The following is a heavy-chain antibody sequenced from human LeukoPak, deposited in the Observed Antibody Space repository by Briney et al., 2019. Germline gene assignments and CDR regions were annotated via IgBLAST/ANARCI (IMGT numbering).Heavy chain of an antibody. J-gene: IGHJ5*02. CDR3: ARDNSVEDTAWWFDP. Sequence: ASVKVSCKASGYTFTSYYMHWVRQAPGQGLEWMGIINPSGGSTSYAQKFQGRVTMTRDMSTSTDYMELSSLRAEDTAVYYCARDNSVEDTAWWFDPWGQGTLVTVSS. CDR2: INPSGGST. D-gene: IGHD4-23*01. V-gene: IGHV1-46*01. CDR1: GYTFTSYY.